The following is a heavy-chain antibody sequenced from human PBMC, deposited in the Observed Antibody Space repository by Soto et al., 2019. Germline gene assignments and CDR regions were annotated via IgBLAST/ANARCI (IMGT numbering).Heavy chain of an antibody. Sequence: PGGSLRLSCAASGFTFSSYWMHWVRQAPGKGLVWVSRINSDGTSTSYADSVKGRFTISRDNAKNMLYLQMNSPRVEDTAVYYCARDGIGGTTLRGYIDSRGQGNPVTVSS. D-gene: IGHD1-1*01. CDR3: ARDGIGGTTLRGYIDS. J-gene: IGHJ4*01. CDR2: INSDGTST. CDR1: GFTFSSYW. V-gene: IGHV3-74*01.